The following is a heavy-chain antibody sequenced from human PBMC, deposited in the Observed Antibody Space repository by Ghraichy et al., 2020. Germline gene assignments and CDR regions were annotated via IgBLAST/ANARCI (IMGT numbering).Heavy chain of an antibody. CDR2: ISSSGSTI. CDR3: AREDTKWWE. Sequence: LSLTCAASGFTFSSYEMNWVRQAPGKGLEWVSYISSSGSTIYYADSVKGRFTISRDNAKNSLYLQMNSLRAEDTAVYYCAREDTKWWEWGQGTLVTVSS. J-gene: IGHJ4*02. V-gene: IGHV3-48*03. D-gene: IGHD2-15*01. CDR1: GFTFSSYE.